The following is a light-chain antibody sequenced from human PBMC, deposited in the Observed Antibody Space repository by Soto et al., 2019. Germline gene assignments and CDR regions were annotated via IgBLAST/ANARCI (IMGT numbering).Light chain of an antibody. CDR1: ESVDFH. CDR2: GAS. Sequence: VLTQSPATLSLSPGKRATLSCRASESVDFHLAWYQQKPGQAPRLLIFGASARPTGIPARISGSGSGTEFTLTISSLRSEDFAVYFCQQYYNWPRTFGQGTKVDIK. CDR3: QQYYNWPRT. V-gene: IGKV3-15*01. J-gene: IGKJ1*01.